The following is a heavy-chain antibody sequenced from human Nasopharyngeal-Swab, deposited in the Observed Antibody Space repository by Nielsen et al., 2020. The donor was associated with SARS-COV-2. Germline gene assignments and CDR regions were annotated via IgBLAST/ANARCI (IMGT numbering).Heavy chain of an antibody. V-gene: IGHV4-59*08. CDR1: GFTFSSYA. CDR3: ARHTSSSGHLNWFDP. J-gene: IGHJ5*02. CDR2: IYYSGNT. Sequence: GSLRLSCAASGFTFSSYAMVWVRQPPGKGLEWIGYIYYSGNTNYNPSLKSRVTILIDTSKSQFSLKLSSVTAADTAVYYCARHTSSSGHLNWFDPWGQGNVVTVSS. D-gene: IGHD3-3*01.